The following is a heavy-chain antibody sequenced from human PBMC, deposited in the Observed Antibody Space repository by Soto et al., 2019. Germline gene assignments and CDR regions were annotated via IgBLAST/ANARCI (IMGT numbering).Heavy chain of an antibody. D-gene: IGHD2-2*01. CDR1: GFTFSNAW. CDR2: IKGKTDGGTT. J-gene: IGHJ4*02. Sequence: EVQLVESGGGLVQPGGSLRLSCAASGFTFSNAWMNWVRQAPGKGLEWVGRIKGKTDGGTTDYAAPVKGRFTISRDDSENTLYLQMNSLKTEDTAVYYCTTDLTTQGRNVLVPAAMNWGQVTLVTVSS. V-gene: IGHV3-15*07. CDR3: TTDLTTQGRNVLVPAAMN.